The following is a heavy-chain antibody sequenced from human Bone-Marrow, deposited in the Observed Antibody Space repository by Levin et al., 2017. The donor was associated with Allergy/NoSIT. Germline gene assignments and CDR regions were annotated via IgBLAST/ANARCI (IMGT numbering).Heavy chain of an antibody. J-gene: IGHJ4*01. D-gene: IGHD5-24*01. Sequence: KDGESLKISCQASGYTFTDYWIGWVRQMPGRGLEWMGIIYPDDSDTRYSPSFKGQVTFSADKSITTAYLQWSSLKASDTAIYYCARRGDGTSWYPDWGHGTLVTVSS. CDR2: IYPDDSDT. V-gene: IGHV5-51*01. CDR3: ARRGDGTSWYPD. CDR1: GYTFTDYW.